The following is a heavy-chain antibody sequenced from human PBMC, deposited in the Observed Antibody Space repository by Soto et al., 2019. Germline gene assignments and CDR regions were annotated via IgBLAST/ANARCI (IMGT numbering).Heavy chain of an antibody. V-gene: IGHV5-10-1*01. D-gene: IGHD2-15*01. CDR2: IDPTYSDT. CDR1: EYXSTPYL. CDR3: ATHDAQVDRRWFDP. Sequence: EXLNISSKGSEYXSTPYLRLWVRHMRGKGRECIESIDPTYSDTEKSPSFQGHVTLSADKSTNTVYQQWSNLNASDTAMYYWATHDAQVDRRWFDPWGKGTLGTVSS. J-gene: IGHJ5*02.